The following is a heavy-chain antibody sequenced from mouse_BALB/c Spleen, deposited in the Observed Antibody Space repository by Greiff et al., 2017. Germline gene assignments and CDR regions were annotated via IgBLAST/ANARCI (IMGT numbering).Heavy chain of an antibody. D-gene: IGHD1-1*01. CDR2: INPNNGGT. J-gene: IGHJ3*01. CDR3: ARYGNSWFPY. Sequence: VQLQQSGPELVKPGASVKIPCKASGYTFTDYNMDWVKQSHGKSLEWIGDINPNNGGTIYNQKFKGKATLTVDKSSSTAYMELRSLTSEDTAVYYCARYGNSWFPYWGQGTLVTVSA. V-gene: IGHV1-18*01. CDR1: GYTFTDYN.